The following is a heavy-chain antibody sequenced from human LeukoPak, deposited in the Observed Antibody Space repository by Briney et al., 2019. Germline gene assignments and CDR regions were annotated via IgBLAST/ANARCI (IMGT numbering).Heavy chain of an antibody. D-gene: IGHD3-10*01. CDR2: VSGSGGST. V-gene: IGHV3-23*01. CDR1: GFTFSRYD. J-gene: IGHJ3*01. CDR3: AKRMIRGVNHDAFDL. Sequence: GGSLRLSCAASGFTFSRYDMSCARQAPGEGLEWVLAVSGSGGSTYYADSVKGLFTISRDNSQNTLYLQMNSLRAEDTAVYYCAKRMIRGVNHDAFDLWGQGTMVTVSS.